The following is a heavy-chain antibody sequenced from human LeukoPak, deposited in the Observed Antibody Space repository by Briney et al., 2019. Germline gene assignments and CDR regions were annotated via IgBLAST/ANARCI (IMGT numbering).Heavy chain of an antibody. CDR1: GFTFSSYA. J-gene: IGHJ4*02. Sequence: PGGSLRLSGAASGFTFSSYAMSWVRQAPGKGLEWVSAVSGSGGNTSYADSVKGRFTISRDNSKNTLYLQMNSLRAEDTAVYYCAKDRSSGWYTTLDYWGQGVLVTVSS. CDR3: AKDRSSGWYTTLDY. V-gene: IGHV3-23*01. D-gene: IGHD6-19*01. CDR2: VSGSGGNT.